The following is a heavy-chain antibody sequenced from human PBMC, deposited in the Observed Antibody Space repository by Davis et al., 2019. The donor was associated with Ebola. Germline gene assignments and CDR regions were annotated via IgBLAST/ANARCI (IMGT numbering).Heavy chain of an antibody. D-gene: IGHD3-22*01. J-gene: IGHJ4*02. CDR3: ARDYYDSSGYLHYFDY. V-gene: IGHV4-4*02. Sequence: GSLRLSCAVSPFSFISSNWWSWVRQSPGKGLEWIGEVYHSGSTNYNPSLKSRVTISVDKSKNQFSLKLKSVTAADTAVYYCARDYYDSSGYLHYFDYWGQGTLVTVSS. CDR1: PFSFISSNW. CDR2: VYHSGST.